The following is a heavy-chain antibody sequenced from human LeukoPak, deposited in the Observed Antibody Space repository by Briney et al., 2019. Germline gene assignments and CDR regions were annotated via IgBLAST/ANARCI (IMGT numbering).Heavy chain of an antibody. CDR2: IRSKAYHGTT. V-gene: IGHV3-49*04. D-gene: IGHD2/OR15-2a*01. Sequence: GGSQRLSCTASGFTFGDHAMSWVRHAPGEWLEWVGYIRSKAYHGTTEYAASVKGRFTISRDDSNSIAYLQMNSLEPEDTAVYFCSRGPKDLWTHNAMDVWGRGTRVTVSS. CDR3: SRGPKDLWTHNAMDV. CDR1: GFTFGDHA. J-gene: IGHJ6*02.